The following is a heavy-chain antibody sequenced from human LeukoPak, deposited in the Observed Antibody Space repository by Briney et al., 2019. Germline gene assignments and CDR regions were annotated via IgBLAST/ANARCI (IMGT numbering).Heavy chain of an antibody. V-gene: IGHV4-59*08. D-gene: IGHD6-6*01. CDR1: GGSISSYY. CDR2: IYYSGST. J-gene: IGHJ4*02. Sequence: SETLSLTCTVSGGSISSYYWSWIRQPPGKGLEWIGYIYYSGSTNYNPSLKSRVTISVDTSKNQFSLKLSSVTAADTAVYYCARQDSSSAALGYWGQGTLVTVSS. CDR3: ARQDSSSAALGY.